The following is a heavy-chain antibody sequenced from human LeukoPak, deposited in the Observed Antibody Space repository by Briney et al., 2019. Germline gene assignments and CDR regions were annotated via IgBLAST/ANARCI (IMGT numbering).Heavy chain of an antibody. CDR1: GGSVSSGSYY. J-gene: IGHJ4*02. CDR3: ASEDYYYGSGSYF. Sequence: SETLSLTCTVSGGSVSSGSYYWGWIRQPPGMGLEWIGYIYYSGSTNYNPSLKSRVTISVDTSKNQFSLKLSSVTAADTAVYYCASEDYYYGSGSYFWGQGTLVTVSS. V-gene: IGHV4-61*01. D-gene: IGHD3-10*01. CDR2: IYYSGST.